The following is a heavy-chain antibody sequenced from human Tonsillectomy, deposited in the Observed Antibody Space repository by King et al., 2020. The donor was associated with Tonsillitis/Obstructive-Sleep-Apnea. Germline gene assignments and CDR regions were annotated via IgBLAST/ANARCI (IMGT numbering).Heavy chain of an antibody. CDR3: VGHRRVSDYYYYSVDV. J-gene: IGHJ6*04. CDR1: GASISNTNYY. V-gene: IGHV4-39*01. Sequence: LQLQESGPGLVKPSETLSLTCSVSGASISNTNYYWGWIRQPPGKGPEWIGTIYYSGSTYYNPSLESRLTISVDTSENQFSLQLSSVTAADTAIYDCVGHRRVSDYYYYSVDVWGKGTTVTVSS. CDR2: IYYSGST. D-gene: IGHD5/OR15-5a*01.